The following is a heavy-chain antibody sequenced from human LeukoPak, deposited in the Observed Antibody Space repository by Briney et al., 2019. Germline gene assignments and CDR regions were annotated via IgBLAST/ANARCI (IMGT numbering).Heavy chain of an antibody. CDR3: ARVYQSTSGRAIDY. J-gene: IGHJ4*02. Sequence: GGSLRLSCAGSGFTLSSYWMSWVRQAPGKGLEWVANIKQDGSAKDYVDSVKGRFTISRENAKNSLYLQMNSLRVDDTAIYYCARVYQSTSGRAIDYWGQGTLVTVSS. V-gene: IGHV3-7*01. CDR2: IKQDGSAK. D-gene: IGHD2-2*01. CDR1: GFTLSSYW.